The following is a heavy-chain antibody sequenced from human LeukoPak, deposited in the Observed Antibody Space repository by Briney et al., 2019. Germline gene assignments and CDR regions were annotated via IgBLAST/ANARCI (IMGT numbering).Heavy chain of an antibody. Sequence: ASVKVSCKASGYTFTGYYMHWVRQAPGQGLEWMGWISAYNGNTNYAQKLQGRVTMTTDTSTSTAYMELRSLRSDDTAVYYCARGGVSRSNPYYYYYGMDVWGQGTTVTVSS. V-gene: IGHV1-18*04. CDR2: ISAYNGNT. CDR3: ARGGVSRSNPYYYYYGMDV. J-gene: IGHJ6*02. D-gene: IGHD3-10*01. CDR1: GYTFTGYY.